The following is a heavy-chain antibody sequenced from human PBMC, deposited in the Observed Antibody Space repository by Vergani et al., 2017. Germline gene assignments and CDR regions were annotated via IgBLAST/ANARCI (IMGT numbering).Heavy chain of an antibody. V-gene: IGHV1-69*08. D-gene: IGHD3-10*01. CDR1: GGTFSSYT. Sequence: QVQLVQSGAEVKKPGSSVKVSCKASGGTFSSYTISWVRQAPGQGLEWMGRIIPILGIANYAQKFQGRVTITADKATSTAYMELSSLRSEDPAVYYCARDRSIYYGSGKVGWFDPWGQGTLVTVSS. J-gene: IGHJ5*02. CDR3: ARDRSIYYGSGKVGWFDP. CDR2: IIPILGIA.